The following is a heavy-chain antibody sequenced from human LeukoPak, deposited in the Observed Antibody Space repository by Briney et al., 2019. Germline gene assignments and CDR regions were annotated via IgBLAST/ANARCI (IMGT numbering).Heavy chain of an antibody. CDR3: ARVGPSDIVVVAALDY. V-gene: IGHV3-21*01. CDR2: ISSSSSYI. Sequence: GGSLRLSCAASGSTFSSYSMNWVRQAPGKGLEWVSSISSSSSYIYYADSVKGRFTISRDNAKNSLYLQMNSLRTEDTAVYYCARVGPSDIVVVAALDYWGQGTLVTVSS. CDR1: GSTFSSYS. J-gene: IGHJ4*02. D-gene: IGHD2-15*01.